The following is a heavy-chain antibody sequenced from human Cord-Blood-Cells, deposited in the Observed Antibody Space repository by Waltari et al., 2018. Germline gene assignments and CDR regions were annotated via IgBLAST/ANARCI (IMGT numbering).Heavy chain of an antibody. Sequence: QVQLVQSGAEVKKPGASVKVSCTASGYTFTSYDINWVRQATGQGLEWMGWMNPNSGNTGYAQKFQGRVTITRNTSISTAYMELSSLRSEDTAVYYCARRGRCSSTSCYPPYYYYYMDVWGKGTTVTVSS. D-gene: IGHD2-2*01. CDR3: ARRGRCSSTSCYPPYYYYYMDV. CDR2: MNPNSGNT. V-gene: IGHV1-8*03. CDR1: GYTFTSYD. J-gene: IGHJ6*03.